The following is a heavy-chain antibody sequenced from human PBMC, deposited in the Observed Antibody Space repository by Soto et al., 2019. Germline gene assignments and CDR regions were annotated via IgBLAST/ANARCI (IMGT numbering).Heavy chain of an antibody. J-gene: IGHJ5*02. CDR1: GYTFSSYG. D-gene: IGHD2-2*01. Sequence: QVHLAQSGGEVKKPGASVKVSCKASGYTFSSYGISWVRQAPGQGLEWMGWINTYSGNTNYAQKFQDRVTMTTDTSTSTVYMGLRSLRSDDTAVYYCARDVLYSTSGERRFDPWGQGTLVTVSS. CDR3: ARDVLYSTSGERRFDP. CDR2: INTYSGNT. V-gene: IGHV1-18*01.